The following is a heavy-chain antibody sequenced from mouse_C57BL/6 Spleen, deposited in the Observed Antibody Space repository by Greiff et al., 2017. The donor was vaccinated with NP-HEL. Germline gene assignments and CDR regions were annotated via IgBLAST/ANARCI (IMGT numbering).Heavy chain of an antibody. Sequence: EVKLVESGGGLVKPGGSLKLSCAASGFTFSSYAMSWVRQTPEKRLEWVATISDGGSYTYYPDNVKGRFTISRDNAKNNLYLQMSHLKSEDTAMYYCARGYGSSLVWFAYWGQGTLVTVSA. J-gene: IGHJ3*01. CDR3: ARGYGSSLVWFAY. D-gene: IGHD1-1*01. V-gene: IGHV5-4*03. CDR2: ISDGGSYT. CDR1: GFTFSSYA.